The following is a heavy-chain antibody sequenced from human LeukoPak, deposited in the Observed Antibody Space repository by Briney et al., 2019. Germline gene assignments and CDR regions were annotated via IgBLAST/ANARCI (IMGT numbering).Heavy chain of an antibody. V-gene: IGHV3-74*01. CDR2: IEGDGSRI. D-gene: IGHD1-7*01. CDR1: GFTLSGCW. CDR3: TRDWRNLGFDY. Sequence: PGGSLRLSCAASGFTLSGCWMHWVRQAPGKGLVWVSRIEGDGSRITYADSVKGRFTISRDNAKNTLYLQMNSLRAEDTAVYYCTRDWRNLGFDYWGQGTQVTVSS. J-gene: IGHJ4*02.